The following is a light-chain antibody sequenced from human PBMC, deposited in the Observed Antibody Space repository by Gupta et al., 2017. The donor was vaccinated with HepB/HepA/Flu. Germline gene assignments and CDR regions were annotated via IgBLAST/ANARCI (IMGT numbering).Light chain of an antibody. CDR1: QGISSY. J-gene: IGKJ1*01. Sequence: VIWMTQPPSLLYASTGDRVTISCRMSQGISSYLVGYQQKQGKEPERLIYAAATLQSGVPAKCSGSGAGTDYTTTISCLQSEDVATYYYQQQYRFPWTFGQGTKVEIK. V-gene: IGKV1D-8*01. CDR3: QQQYRFPWT. CDR2: AAA.